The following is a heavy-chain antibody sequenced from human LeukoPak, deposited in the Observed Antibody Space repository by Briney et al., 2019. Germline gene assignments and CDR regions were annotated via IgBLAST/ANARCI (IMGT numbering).Heavy chain of an antibody. V-gene: IGHV3-23*01. CDR1: GFTFSSHA. J-gene: IGHJ4*02. D-gene: IGHD3-3*01. Sequence: GGSLTLSCAASGFTFSSHAMAWVRQAPEKGLEWVSSIGGRGGSTSYADSVKGRFTISRDNSKNTLYLQMNSLRAEDTALYYCARAPGVVAFHYFDFWGKGTLVTVSS. CDR2: IGGRGGST. CDR3: ARAPGVVAFHYFDF.